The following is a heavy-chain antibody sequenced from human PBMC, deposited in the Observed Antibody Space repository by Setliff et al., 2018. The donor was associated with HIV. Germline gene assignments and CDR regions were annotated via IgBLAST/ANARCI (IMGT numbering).Heavy chain of an antibody. CDR1: GFTFTDYW. D-gene: IGHD3-10*01. CDR3: ADPPSGF. CDR2: INVDGSSI. Sequence: GGSLRLSCAASGFTFTDYWMHWVRQVPGQGLVWVSRINVDGSSISYADSVKGRFTISRDNAKNTLFLQMNSPRAEDTAVYYCADPPSGFWGQGTLVTVSS. V-gene: IGHV3-74*01. J-gene: IGHJ4*02.